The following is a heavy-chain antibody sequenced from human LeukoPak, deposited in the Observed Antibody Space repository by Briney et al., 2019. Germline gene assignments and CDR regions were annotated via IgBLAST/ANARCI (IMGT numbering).Heavy chain of an antibody. CDR2: IYHSGST. CDR1: GYSISSGYY. Sequence: KPSETLSLTCAVSGYSISSGYYWGWIRQPPGKGLEWIGSIYHSGSTYYNPSLKSRVTISVDTSKNQFSLKLSSVTAADTSMYFCARGPAMGATFFEKWGQGILVTVSS. V-gene: IGHV4-38-2*01. J-gene: IGHJ4*02. CDR3: ARGPAMGATFFEK. D-gene: IGHD1-26*01.